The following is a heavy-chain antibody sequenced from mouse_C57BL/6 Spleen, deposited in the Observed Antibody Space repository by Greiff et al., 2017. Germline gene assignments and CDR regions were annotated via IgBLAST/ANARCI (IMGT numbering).Heavy chain of an antibody. J-gene: IGHJ1*03. V-gene: IGHV5-12*01. D-gene: IGHD1-1*01. Sequence: DVMLVESGGGLVQPGGSLKLSCAASGFTFSDYYMYWVRQTPEKRLEWVAYISNGGGSTYYPDTVKGRFTISRDNAKNTLYLQMSRLKSEDTAMYYCARPFTTVVGYFDVWGTGTTVTVSS. CDR3: ARPFTTVVGYFDV. CDR2: ISNGGGST. CDR1: GFTFSDYY.